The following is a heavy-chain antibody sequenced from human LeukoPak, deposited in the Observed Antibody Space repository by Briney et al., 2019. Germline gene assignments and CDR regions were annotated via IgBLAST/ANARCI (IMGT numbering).Heavy chain of an antibody. Sequence: PSETLSLTCTVSGGSITNCCWGWIRQPAGRGLDWIGRISSTGNTAYSPSLQSRVTMSVDTSKNQFSLKLNSVTAADTAVYYCARVSPSYSDSSKIYYYYYVDVWGRGTPVTVSS. D-gene: IGHD1-26*01. CDR2: ISSTGNT. CDR1: GGSITNCC. J-gene: IGHJ6*03. CDR3: ARVSPSYSDSSKIYYYYYVDV. V-gene: IGHV4-4*07.